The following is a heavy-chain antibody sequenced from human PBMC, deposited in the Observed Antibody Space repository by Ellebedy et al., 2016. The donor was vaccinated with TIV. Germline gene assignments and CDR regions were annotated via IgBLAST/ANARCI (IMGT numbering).Heavy chain of an antibody. CDR2: INWNGDTT. CDR1: GFTFDEFG. J-gene: IGHJ4*02. V-gene: IGHV3-20*04. D-gene: IGHD1-14*01. Sequence: GESLKISCAGSGFTFDEFGMSWVRQTPGKGLEWVSGINWNGDTTSYGDSVKGRFTISRDNAKNSLDLQMSSLRAEDTALYYCARGGNAESAVSHWGQGTLVTVSS. CDR3: ARGGNAESAVSH.